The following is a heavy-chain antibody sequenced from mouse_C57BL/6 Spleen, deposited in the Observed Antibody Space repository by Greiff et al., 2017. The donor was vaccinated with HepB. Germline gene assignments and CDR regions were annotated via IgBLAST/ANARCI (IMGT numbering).Heavy chain of an antibody. V-gene: IGHV1-76*01. CDR3: ASRGGYYKASFDY. CDR1: GYTFTDYY. CDR2: IYPGRGNT. J-gene: IGHJ2*01. Sequence: VQLQQSGAELVRPGASVKLSCKASGYTFTDYYINWVKQRPGQGLEWIARIYPGRGNTYYNEKFKGKATLTAEKSSSTAYMQLSSLTSEDSAVYFCASRGGYYKASFDYWGQGTTLTVSS. D-gene: IGHD2-12*01.